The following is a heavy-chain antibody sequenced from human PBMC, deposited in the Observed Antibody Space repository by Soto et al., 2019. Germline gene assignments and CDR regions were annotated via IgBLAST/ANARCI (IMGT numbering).Heavy chain of an antibody. V-gene: IGHV2-5*02. CDR2: IYWDGDR. Sequence: QITLKESGPTLVQPTQTLTLTCTVSGFSLTANGVGVAWIRQPPGQALQWLALIYWDGDRRYSPSLKSRLSISMDTTKNQVVLRMTNLDPVDTATYYCAHSVYFEDWGPGIRVTVPA. CDR3: AHSVYFED. CDR1: GFSLTANGVG. J-gene: IGHJ4*02.